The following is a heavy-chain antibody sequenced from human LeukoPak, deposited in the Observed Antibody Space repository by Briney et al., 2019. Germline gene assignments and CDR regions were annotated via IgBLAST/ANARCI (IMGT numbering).Heavy chain of an antibody. Sequence: PGGSLRLSCAASGFTFSSYAMHWVRQAPGKGLKWVAVISYDGSNKYYADSVKGRFTISRDNSKNTLYLQMNSLRAEDTAVYYCASILWFGELLSPHFDYWGQGTLVTVSS. CDR3: ASILWFGELLSPHFDY. J-gene: IGHJ4*02. D-gene: IGHD3-10*01. V-gene: IGHV3-30-3*01. CDR2: ISYDGSNK. CDR1: GFTFSSYA.